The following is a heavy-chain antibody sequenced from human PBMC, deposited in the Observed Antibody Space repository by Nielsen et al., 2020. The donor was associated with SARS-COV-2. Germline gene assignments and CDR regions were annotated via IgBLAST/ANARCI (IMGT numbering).Heavy chain of an antibody. CDR1: GGSISSGDYY. Sequence: LRLSCTVSGGSISSGDYYWSWIRQPPGKGLEWIGYISYSGSTYYNPSLKSRVTISVDTSKNQFSLKLSSVTAADTAVYYCAREPGLPNWFDPWGQGTLVTVSS. V-gene: IGHV4-30-4*01. CDR2: ISYSGST. J-gene: IGHJ5*02. CDR3: AREPGLPNWFDP. D-gene: IGHD1-14*01.